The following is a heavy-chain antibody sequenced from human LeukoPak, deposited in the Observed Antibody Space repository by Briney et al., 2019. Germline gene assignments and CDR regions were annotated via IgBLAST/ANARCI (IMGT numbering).Heavy chain of an antibody. J-gene: IGHJ4*02. CDR2: ISGNGGTT. CDR3: AKMYGYSYGHIDY. Sequence: GGSLRLSCAASGFTFSSYSMNWVRQAPGKGLEWVSGISGNGGTTYYPDSVTGRFTISKDISKSTLYLQINSLRAEDTAIYYCAKMYGYSYGHIDYWGQGTLVTVST. V-gene: IGHV3-23*01. CDR1: GFTFSSYS. D-gene: IGHD5-18*01.